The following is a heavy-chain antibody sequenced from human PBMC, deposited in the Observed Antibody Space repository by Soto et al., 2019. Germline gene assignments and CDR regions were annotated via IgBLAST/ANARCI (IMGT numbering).Heavy chain of an antibody. Sequence: QVQLVESGGGVVQPGRSLRLSCAASGFTFSSYAMHWVRQAPGKGLEWVAVISYDGSNKYYPDSVKGRFTISRDNSKNTLYLQMNSLRAEDTAVYYCAITDGDPLSYFDYWGQGTLVTVSS. CDR1: GFTFSSYA. D-gene: IGHD4-17*01. CDR3: AITDGDPLSYFDY. V-gene: IGHV3-30-3*01. CDR2: ISYDGSNK. J-gene: IGHJ4*02.